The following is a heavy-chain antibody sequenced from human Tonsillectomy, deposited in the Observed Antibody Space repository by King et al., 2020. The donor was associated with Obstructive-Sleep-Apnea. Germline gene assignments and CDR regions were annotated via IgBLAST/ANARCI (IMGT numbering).Heavy chain of an antibody. Sequence: QLQESGPGLVKPSETLSLTCTVSGGSISSSSYYWGWIRQPPGKGLEWIGSIYYSGNTYYNPSLKSRVPISVETYKNQFSLKLSSVTAADTAVYYCARVGSPYYFDYWGQGTLVTVSS. CDR3: ARVGSPYYFDY. CDR1: GGSISSSSYY. V-gene: IGHV4-39*07. J-gene: IGHJ4*02. CDR2: IYYSGNT. D-gene: IGHD6-13*01.